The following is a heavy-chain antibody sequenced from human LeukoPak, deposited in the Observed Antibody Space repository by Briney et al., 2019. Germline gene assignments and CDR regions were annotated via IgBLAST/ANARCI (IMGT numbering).Heavy chain of an antibody. CDR1: GYSFTSYW. CDR2: IYPGDSDT. CDR3: ARLSGYCSSTSCYGFDP. V-gene: IGHV5-51*01. J-gene: IGHJ5*02. Sequence: GESLKISCKGSGYSFTSYWIGWVRQMPGKGLEWMGIIYPGDSDTRYSPSFQGQVTISADKSISTAYPQWSSLKASDTAMYYCARLSGYCSSTSCYGFDPWGQGTLVTVSS. D-gene: IGHD2-2*01.